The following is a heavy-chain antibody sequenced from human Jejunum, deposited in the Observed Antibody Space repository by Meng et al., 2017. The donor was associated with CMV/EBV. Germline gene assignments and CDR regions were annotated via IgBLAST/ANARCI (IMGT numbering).Heavy chain of an antibody. CDR1: GFTLSRYW. V-gene: IGHV3-7*01. CDR2: IKPDGSEK. J-gene: IGHJ4*02. Sequence: SFAASGFTLSRYWLSWVRQAPGKGLEWVANIKPDGSEKNYVDSTKGRFTISRDNAKNSLYLQMNSLRAEDTAVYYCARGYFDYWGQGTLVTVSS. CDR3: ARGYFDY.